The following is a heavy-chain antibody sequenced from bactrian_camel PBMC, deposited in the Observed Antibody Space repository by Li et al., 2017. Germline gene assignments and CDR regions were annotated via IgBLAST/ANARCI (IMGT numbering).Heavy chain of an antibody. CDR3: AADRRVGGICYESSRA. CDR1: GYVYKDKC. CDR2: IGVEGTT. D-gene: IGHD2*01. Sequence: HVQLVESGGDSVQAGGSLTLSCVASGYVYKDKCMAWFRQAPGKEREAVAGIGVEGTTDYTESVKGRFTISRDKANHTLYLQMDNLRSEDTAMYYCAADRRVGGICYESSRAWGQGTQVTVS. V-gene: IGHV3S53*01. J-gene: IGHJ6*01.